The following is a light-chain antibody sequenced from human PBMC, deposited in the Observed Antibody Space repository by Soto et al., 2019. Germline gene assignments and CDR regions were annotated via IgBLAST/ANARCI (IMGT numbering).Light chain of an antibody. CDR1: QSVSSSY. Sequence: EIVLTQSPGTLSLSPGERATLSCRASQSVSSSYLAWYQQKPGQAPRLLIYGASSRATGIPVRFSGSGSATDFTLTISRLEPEDFAVYFCQQHGSSPRTFGQGTQVEIK. CDR2: GAS. J-gene: IGKJ1*01. CDR3: QQHGSSPRT. V-gene: IGKV3-20*01.